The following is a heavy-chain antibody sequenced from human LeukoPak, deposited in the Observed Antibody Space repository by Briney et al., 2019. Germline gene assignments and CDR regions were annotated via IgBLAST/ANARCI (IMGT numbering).Heavy chain of an antibody. Sequence: PGGSLRLSCAASGFTLSSYSMNWVRQAPGKGLEWVSSISSSSSYIYYADSVKGRFTISRDNAKNSLYLQMNSLRAEDTAVYYCARSGVLRYMDVWGKGTTVTVSS. CDR3: ARSGVLRYMDV. D-gene: IGHD3-10*01. J-gene: IGHJ6*03. CDR2: ISSSSSYI. CDR1: GFTLSSYS. V-gene: IGHV3-21*01.